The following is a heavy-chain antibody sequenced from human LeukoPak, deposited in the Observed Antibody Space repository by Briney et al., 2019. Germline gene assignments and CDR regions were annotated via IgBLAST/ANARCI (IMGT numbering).Heavy chain of an antibody. CDR1: GFPFSNYA. CDR3: AKTNTELGKNWFDP. J-gene: IGHJ5*02. D-gene: IGHD7-27*01. V-gene: IGHV3-30*02. Sequence: PGGSLRLSCAASGFPFSNYAIHWVRQAPGKGLEWVAFIRYDGSSTSYADSVKGRFTISRDNSKSMLYLQMNSLRPEDTAVYYCAKTNTELGKNWFDPWGQGTLVTVSS. CDR2: IRYDGSST.